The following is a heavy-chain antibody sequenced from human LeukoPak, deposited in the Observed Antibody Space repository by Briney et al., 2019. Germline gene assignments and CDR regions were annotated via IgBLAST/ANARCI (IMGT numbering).Heavy chain of an antibody. Sequence: SQTLSLTCTVSGGSISSGDYYWSWIRQHPGKGLEWIGYIYYSGSTYYNPSLKSRVTISVDTSKNQFSLKLSSVTAADTAVYYCAPHCSSTSCYTGYWGQGTLVTVSS. CDR3: APHCSSTSCYTGY. V-gene: IGHV4-30-4*08. D-gene: IGHD2-2*02. J-gene: IGHJ4*02. CDR2: IYYSGST. CDR1: GGSISSGDYY.